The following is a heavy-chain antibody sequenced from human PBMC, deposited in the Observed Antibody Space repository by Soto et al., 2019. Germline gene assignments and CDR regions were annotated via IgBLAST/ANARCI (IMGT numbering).Heavy chain of an antibody. Sequence: GGSLRLSCAASGFTFSSYGMHWVRQAPGKGLEWVAVIWYDGSNKYYADSVKGRFTISRDNSKNTLYLQMNSLRAEDTAVYYCARGGSSPRYGMDVWGQGTTVTVSS. V-gene: IGHV3-33*01. CDR1: GFTFSSYG. CDR2: IWYDGSNK. CDR3: ARGGSSPRYGMDV. J-gene: IGHJ6*02.